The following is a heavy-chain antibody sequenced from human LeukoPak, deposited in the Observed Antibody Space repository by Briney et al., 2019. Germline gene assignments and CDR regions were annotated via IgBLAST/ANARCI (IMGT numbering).Heavy chain of an antibody. J-gene: IGHJ6*03. V-gene: IGHV3-30*02. D-gene: IGHD3-3*01. CDR2: IRYDGSNK. Sequence: GGPLRLSCAASGFTFSSYGTHWVRQAPGKGLEWVAFIRYDGSNKYYADSVKGRFTISRDNSKNTLYLQMNSLRAEDTAVYYCAKDDFWSGPYYYYYMDVWGKGTTVTVSS. CDR3: AKDDFWSGPYYYYYMDV. CDR1: GFTFSSYG.